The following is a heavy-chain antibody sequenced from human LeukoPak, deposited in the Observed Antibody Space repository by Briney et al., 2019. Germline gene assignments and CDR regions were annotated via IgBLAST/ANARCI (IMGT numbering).Heavy chain of an antibody. CDR3: ARGSWSSSIDY. V-gene: IGHV4-30-4*08. Sequence: SETLSLTCAVYGGSFSGYYWSWIRQPPGKGLEWIGYIYYSGSTYYNPSLKSRVTISVDTSKNQFSLKLSSVTAADTAVYYCARGSWSSSIDYWGQGTLVTVSS. D-gene: IGHD6-6*01. J-gene: IGHJ4*02. CDR2: IYYSGST. CDR1: GGSFSGYY.